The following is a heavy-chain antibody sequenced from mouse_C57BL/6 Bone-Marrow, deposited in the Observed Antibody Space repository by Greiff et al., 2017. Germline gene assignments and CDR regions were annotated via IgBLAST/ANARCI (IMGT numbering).Heavy chain of an antibody. V-gene: IGHV1-69*01. CDR3: ARTAYYSNYGAMDY. D-gene: IGHD2-5*01. Sequence: QVQLQQPGAELVMPGASVKLSCKASGYTFTSYWMHWVKQRPGQGLEWIGEIDPSDSYTNYNQKVKGKSTLTVDKSSSTAYMQLSSLTSEDSAVYYCARTAYYSNYGAMDYWGQGTSVTVSS. CDR2: IDPSDSYT. CDR1: GYTFTSYW. J-gene: IGHJ4*01.